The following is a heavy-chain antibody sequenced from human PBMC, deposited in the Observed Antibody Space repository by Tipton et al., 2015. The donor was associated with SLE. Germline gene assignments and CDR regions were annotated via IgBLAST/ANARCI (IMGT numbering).Heavy chain of an antibody. V-gene: IGHV4-39*07. Sequence: TLSLTCSVSGVSISSFSYYWGWIRQPPGKGLEWIGSIFYSGSTYYNPSLKSRVTIPVDRSKNQFSLKLSSVTAADTAVYYCAREIQLWLPPYFDYWGQGTLVTVSS. J-gene: IGHJ4*02. D-gene: IGHD5-18*01. CDR1: GVSISSFSYY. CDR3: AREIQLWLPPYFDY. CDR2: IFYSGST.